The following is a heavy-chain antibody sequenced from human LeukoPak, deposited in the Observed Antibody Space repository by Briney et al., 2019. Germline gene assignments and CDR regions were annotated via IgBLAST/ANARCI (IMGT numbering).Heavy chain of an antibody. CDR1: GGSISSYY. V-gene: IGHV4-59*05. J-gene: IGHJ3*02. CDR3: ARPTYYDILTGPYPGAFDI. Sequence: SETLSLTCTVSGGSISSYYWSWIRQPPGKGLEWIGSIYYSGSTYYNPSLKSRVTISVDTSKNQFSLKLSSVTAADTAVYYCARPTYYDILTGPYPGAFDIWGQGTMVTVSS. D-gene: IGHD3-9*01. CDR2: IYYSGST.